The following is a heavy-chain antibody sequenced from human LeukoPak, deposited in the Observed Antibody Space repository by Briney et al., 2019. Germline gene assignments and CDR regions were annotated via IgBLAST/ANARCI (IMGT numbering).Heavy chain of an antibody. CDR1: GFTFSSYA. J-gene: IGHJ4*02. V-gene: IGHV3-23*01. CDR3: AKVKWKLIGYFDY. D-gene: IGHD1-20*01. CDR2: ISGSGGST. Sequence: GGSLRLSCAASGFTFSSYAMSWVRQAPGKGLEWVSAISGSGGSTYYADSVKGRFTISRDNSKNTLYLQINSLRAEDTAVYFCAKVKWKLIGYFDYWGQGTLVTVSS.